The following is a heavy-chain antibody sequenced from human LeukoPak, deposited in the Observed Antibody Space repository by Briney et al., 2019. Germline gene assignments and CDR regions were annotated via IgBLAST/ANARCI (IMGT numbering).Heavy chain of an antibody. CDR2: ISYDGSNK. V-gene: IGHV3-30-3*01. CDR3: AREGIVVVPAAPDY. J-gene: IGHJ4*02. Sequence: PGGSLRLSCAASGFTFSSYAMHWVRQAPGKGLEWVAVISYDGSNKYYADSVKGRFTISRDNAKNSLYLQMNSLRAEDTAVYYCAREGIVVVPAAPDYWGQGTLVTVSS. CDR1: GFTFSSYA. D-gene: IGHD2-2*01.